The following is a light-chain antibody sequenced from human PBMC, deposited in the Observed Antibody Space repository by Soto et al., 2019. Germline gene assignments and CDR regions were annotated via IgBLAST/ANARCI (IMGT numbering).Light chain of an antibody. CDR3: QHYGSSPPMYT. V-gene: IGKV3-20*01. J-gene: IGKJ2*01. CDR2: GAS. CDR1: QSVSSNY. Sequence: EVVLTQSPGTLSLSPGERATLSCRASQSVSSNYLAWYQQKPGQAPRLLIYGASIRATGIPDRFSGSGSGPDFTLTISRLEPEDFAVFYCQHYGSSPPMYTFGQGTKLEIK.